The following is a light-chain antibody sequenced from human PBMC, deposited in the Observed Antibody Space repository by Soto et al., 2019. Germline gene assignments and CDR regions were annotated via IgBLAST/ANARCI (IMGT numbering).Light chain of an antibody. J-gene: IGKJ1*01. V-gene: IGKV3-20*01. Sequence: EIVLTQSPGTLSLSPGERATLSCRASQSVSSSYLAWHQQKPGQAPRLLIYGASSRATGIPDRFSGSGSGIDFTLTISRLEPEDFAVYYCQQYGSSPRTFGQGTKVEIK. CDR2: GAS. CDR1: QSVSSSY. CDR3: QQYGSSPRT.